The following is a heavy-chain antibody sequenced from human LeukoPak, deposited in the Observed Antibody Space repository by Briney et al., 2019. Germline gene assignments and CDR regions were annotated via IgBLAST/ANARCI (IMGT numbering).Heavy chain of an antibody. CDR1: GGSISSTNYY. CDR2: IYYSGST. CDR3: ASGVFYGSGSYNY. D-gene: IGHD3-10*01. V-gene: IGHV4-61*05. J-gene: IGHJ4*02. Sequence: KPSETLSLTCTVSGGSISSTNYYWGWIRQPPGKGLEWIGYIYYSGSTNYNPSLKSRVTISVDTSKNQFSLKLSSVTAADTAVYYCASGVFYGSGSYNYWGQGTLVTVSS.